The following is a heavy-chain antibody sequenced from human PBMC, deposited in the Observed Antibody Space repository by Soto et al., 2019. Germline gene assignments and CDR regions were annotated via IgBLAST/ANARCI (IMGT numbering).Heavy chain of an antibody. CDR2: MYNTGIT. CDR1: GGSISSYY. V-gene: IGHV4-59*01. Sequence: SETLSLTCTVSGGSISSYYWSWIRQPPGKGLECIGYMYNTGITFYNPSLKSRVTISVDTSKNQFSLKLNAVTVADTAVYYCARDLWGYCGTDCYPLDVWGQGTTVT. D-gene: IGHD2-21*02. J-gene: IGHJ6*02. CDR3: ARDLWGYCGTDCYPLDV.